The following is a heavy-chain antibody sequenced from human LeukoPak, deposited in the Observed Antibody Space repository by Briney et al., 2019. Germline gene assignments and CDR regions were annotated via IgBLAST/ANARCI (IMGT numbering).Heavy chain of an antibody. Sequence: GASVKVSCKASGYTFTGSYMHWVRQAPGQGLEWMGWINPNSGGTNYAQKFQGRVTMTRDTSISTAYMELSRLRSDDTAVYYCAREYRSSSWYNWFDPWGQGTLVTVSS. CDR2: INPNSGGT. D-gene: IGHD6-13*01. CDR3: AREYRSSSWYNWFDP. CDR1: GYTFTGSY. V-gene: IGHV1-2*02. J-gene: IGHJ5*02.